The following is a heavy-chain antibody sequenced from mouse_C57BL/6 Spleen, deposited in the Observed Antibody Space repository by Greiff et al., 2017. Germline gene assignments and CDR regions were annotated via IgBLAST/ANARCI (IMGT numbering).Heavy chain of an antibody. Sequence: QVQLKESGPGLVQPSQSPSITCTVSGFSLTSSGVHWVRQSPGKGLAWLGVIWSGGGTAYNAAFISRLSVSKDNSKSQVFFKRNRLQADDTAIYYCARKNYYAMDYWGQGTSVTVAS. CDR1: GFSLTSSG. CDR2: IWSGGGT. CDR3: ARKNYYAMDY. J-gene: IGHJ4*01. V-gene: IGHV2-2*01.